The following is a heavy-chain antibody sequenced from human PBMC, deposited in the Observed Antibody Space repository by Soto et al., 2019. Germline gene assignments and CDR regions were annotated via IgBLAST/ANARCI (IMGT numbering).Heavy chain of an antibody. Sequence: QVQLVESGGDVVQPGRSLRLSCAASGFTFGSYVMHWVRQAPGKGLEWVAVISHDGSTKYYPDSVKGRFTISRDNSKNTLYLQMNRLRPGDTAKYYCARDGDSWGQGTLVTVSS. V-gene: IGHV3-30-3*01. CDR3: ARDGDS. J-gene: IGHJ4*02. CDR2: ISHDGSTK. CDR1: GFTFGSYV.